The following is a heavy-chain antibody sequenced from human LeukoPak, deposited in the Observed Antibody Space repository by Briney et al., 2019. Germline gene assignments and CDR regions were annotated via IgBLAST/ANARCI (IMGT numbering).Heavy chain of an antibody. V-gene: IGHV4-59*01. CDR1: GGSISSYY. D-gene: IGHD3-9*01. CDR3: ASNDILTGTAGVY. CDR2: IYYSGST. J-gene: IGHJ4*02. Sequence: SETLCLTCTVSGGSISSYYWSWIRQPPGKGLEWIGYIYYSGSTNYNPSLKSRVTISVDTSKNQFSLKLSSVTAADTAVYYCASNDILTGTAGVYWGQGTLVTVSS.